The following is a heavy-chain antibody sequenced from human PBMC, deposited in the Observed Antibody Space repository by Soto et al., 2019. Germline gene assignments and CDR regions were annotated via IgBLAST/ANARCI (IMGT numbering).Heavy chain of an antibody. D-gene: IGHD2-2*01. CDR3: ATRRDASYYYYGMDV. CDR2: ISGSGDST. CDR1: GFTFSTYA. Sequence: VGSLRLSCAASGFTFSTYAMSWVRQAPGKGLEWVSAISGSGDSTYYADSVKGRFTISRDDSKNTLFLQLNSLRADDTAVYYCATRRDASYYYYGMDVWGQGTTVTVSS. J-gene: IGHJ6*02. V-gene: IGHV3-23*01.